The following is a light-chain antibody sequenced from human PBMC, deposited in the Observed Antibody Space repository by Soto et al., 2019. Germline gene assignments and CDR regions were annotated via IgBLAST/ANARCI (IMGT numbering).Light chain of an antibody. J-gene: IGKJ1*01. Sequence: DIVLTQSPGTLCLSPGERATLSCRASQTVSSNYLAWYQQTPGHAPRLLIYGASSRATGIPDRFSGSGSGTDFTLTISRLEPEDVAVYYCQQYGNSPWTFGQGTKVEI. CDR2: GAS. CDR3: QQYGNSPWT. V-gene: IGKV3-20*01. CDR1: QTVSSNY.